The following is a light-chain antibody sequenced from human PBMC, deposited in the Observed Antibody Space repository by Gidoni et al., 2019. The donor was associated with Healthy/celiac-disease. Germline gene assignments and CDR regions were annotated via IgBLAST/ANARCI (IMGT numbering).Light chain of an antibody. V-gene: IGKV3-11*01. Sequence: EIVLTQSPATLSLSPGERATLSCRASQSVSSYLVWYQQKPGQAPRLLIYDASNRATGIPARFSGSGSGTDFTLTISSLEPEDFAVYYCQQRSNWLTFXGXTKVEIK. CDR1: QSVSSY. J-gene: IGKJ4*01. CDR2: DAS. CDR3: QQRSNWLT.